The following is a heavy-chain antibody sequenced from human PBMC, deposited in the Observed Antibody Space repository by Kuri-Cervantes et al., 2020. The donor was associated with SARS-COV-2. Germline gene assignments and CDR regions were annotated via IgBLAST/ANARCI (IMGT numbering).Heavy chain of an antibody. CDR2: ISYSGNT. J-gene: IGHJ5*02. D-gene: IGHD3-22*01. V-gene: IGHV4-59*08. CDR1: GGSISSCY. Sequence: GSLRLSCTVSGGSISSCYWSWIRQPPGKGLEWIGYISYSGNTNYNPSLKSRVTISIDTPKNQFSLKLSSVTASDTAVYYCATSYYYDSSGYYGWFDPWGQGVLVTVSS. CDR3: ATSYYYDSSGYYGWFDP.